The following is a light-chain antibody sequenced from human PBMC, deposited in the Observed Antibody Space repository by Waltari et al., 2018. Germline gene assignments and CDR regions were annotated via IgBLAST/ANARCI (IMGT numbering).Light chain of an antibody. CDR1: NIGGKN. CDR2: RDK. CDR3: QVWDSSTAV. Sequence: ALGQTARIPCGGNNIGGKNVHWYQQKPGQAPLLVIYRDKNRPSRIPERFSGSNSENTATLTITGAQGADEADYYCQVWDSSTAVFGGGTQLTVL. V-gene: IGLV3-9*01. J-gene: IGLJ7*01.